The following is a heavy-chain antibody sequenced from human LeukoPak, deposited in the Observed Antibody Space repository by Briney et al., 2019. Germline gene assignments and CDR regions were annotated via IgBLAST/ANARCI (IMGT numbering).Heavy chain of an antibody. CDR3: ARGDGQLPFDL. CDR2: INHSGST. D-gene: IGHD6-6*01. V-gene: IGHV4-34*01. Sequence: SETLSLTCAVYGGSLSGYYWSWIRQPPGKGLEWIGEINHSGSTNYNPSLKSRVTISVDTSKNQFSLKLSSVTAADTAVYYCARGDGQLPFDLWGRGTLVTVSS. J-gene: IGHJ2*01. CDR1: GGSLSGYY.